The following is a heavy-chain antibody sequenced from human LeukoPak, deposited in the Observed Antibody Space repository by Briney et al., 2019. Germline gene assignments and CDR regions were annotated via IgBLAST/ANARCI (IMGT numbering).Heavy chain of an antibody. CDR1: GYTFTSFG. CDR2: ISAYNGNT. V-gene: IGHV1-18*01. CDR3: ARKENLGY. J-gene: IGHJ4*02. Sequence: ASVKVSCKASGYTFTSFGIIWVRQAPGQGLEWMGWISAYNGNTNYAQKVQGRITMTTDRSTSTAYMELRSLRSEDTAVYYCARKENLGYWGQGTLVTVSS.